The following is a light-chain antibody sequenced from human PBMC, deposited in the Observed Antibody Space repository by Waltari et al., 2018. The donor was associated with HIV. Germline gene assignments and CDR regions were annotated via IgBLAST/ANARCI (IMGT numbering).Light chain of an antibody. J-gene: IGLJ1*01. CDR2: GYN. CDR3: HSYDSSLSAYV. CDR1: SSNIGAGYD. V-gene: IGLV1-40*01. Sequence: QSVLTQPPSVSGAPGQRVTISCTGSSSNIGAGYDVHCYQHLPGTAPKVVINGYNHRPSGVPDRFSVSKSGTSATSASLAITGLQAGDEADYYCHSYDSSLSAYVFGTGTNVAVL.